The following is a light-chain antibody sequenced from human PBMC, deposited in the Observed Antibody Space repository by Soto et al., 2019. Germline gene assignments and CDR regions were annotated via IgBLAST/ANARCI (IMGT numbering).Light chain of an antibody. CDR3: QQYDTYST. CDR1: QSISNR. CDR2: DAS. Sequence: DIQMTQSPSTLSASVGDRVTITCRASQSISNRLAWYHQKPGKTPNLLIYDASNLGSGVPSRFSGSGSGTEFPLTISSLQPDDFATYYCQQYDTYSTFGQGTKVDNK. J-gene: IGKJ1*01. V-gene: IGKV1-5*01.